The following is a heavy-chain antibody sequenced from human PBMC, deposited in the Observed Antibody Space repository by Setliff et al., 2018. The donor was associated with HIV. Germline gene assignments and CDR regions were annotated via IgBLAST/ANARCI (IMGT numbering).Heavy chain of an antibody. CDR1: GGSISSYY. CDR3: ARVTLEGYYYGSGSYSYFDY. Sequence: PSETLSLTCTVSGGSISSYYWSWIRQPPGKGLEWIGYIYYSGSTNYNPSLNSRVTISLDTSKNQFSLKLSSVTAADTAVYYCARVTLEGYYYGSGSYSYFDYWGQGTLVTVSS. CDR2: IYYSGST. V-gene: IGHV4-59*12. J-gene: IGHJ4*02. D-gene: IGHD3-10*01.